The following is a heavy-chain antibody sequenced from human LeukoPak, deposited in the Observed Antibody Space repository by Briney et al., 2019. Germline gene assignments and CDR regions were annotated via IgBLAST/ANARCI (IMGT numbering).Heavy chain of an antibody. CDR2: ITGTSNYR. CDR1: GFNFRSFI. Sequence: PGGSLRLSCAASGFNFRSFIMNWVRQAPGKGLEWVSSITGTSNYRYYSVSVKGRFTISRDNARNSLYLQMNGLRVEDTAVYFCAIWETDQGGEFDSWGRGTLVTVSS. V-gene: IGHV3-21*01. CDR3: AIWETDQGGEFDS. D-gene: IGHD3-16*01. J-gene: IGHJ4*02.